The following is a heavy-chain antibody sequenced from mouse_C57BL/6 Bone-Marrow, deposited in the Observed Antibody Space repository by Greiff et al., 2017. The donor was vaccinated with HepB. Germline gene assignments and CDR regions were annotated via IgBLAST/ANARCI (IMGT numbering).Heavy chain of an antibody. J-gene: IGHJ2*01. V-gene: IGHV1-5*01. CDR1: GYTFTSYW. CDR3: TRLGLWQLRGYFDY. CDR2: IYPGNSDT. Sequence: VQLQQSGTVLARPGASVKMSCKTSGYTFTSYWMHWVKQRPGQGLEWIGAIYPGNSDTSYNQKFKGKAKLTAVTSASTAYMELSSLTNEDSAVYYCTRLGLWQLRGYFDYWGQGTTLTVSS. D-gene: IGHD2-1*01.